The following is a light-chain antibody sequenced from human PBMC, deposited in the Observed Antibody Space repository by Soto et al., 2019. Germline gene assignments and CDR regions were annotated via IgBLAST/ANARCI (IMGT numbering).Light chain of an antibody. CDR1: QSVSSN. Sequence: EIVMTQSPATLSVSPGERATLSCRASQSVSSNLAWYQQKPGQAPRLLIYGASTRATGFPVRFSGSGSGTDFTLTISSLQSEDFAVYYCQHYNNWPLTFGGGTKVEIK. CDR3: QHYNNWPLT. CDR2: GAS. V-gene: IGKV3-15*01. J-gene: IGKJ4*01.